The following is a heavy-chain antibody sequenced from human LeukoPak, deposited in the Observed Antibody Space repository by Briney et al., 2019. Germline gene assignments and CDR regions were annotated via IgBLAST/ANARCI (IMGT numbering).Heavy chain of an antibody. D-gene: IGHD2-15*01. Sequence: GGSLRLSCAASGFTFSSYAMSWVRQAPGKGLEWVSAISGSGGSTYYADSVKGRFTISRDNSENTLYLQMNSLRAEDTAVYYCAKATRGYCSGGSCYFDYWGQGTLVTVSS. V-gene: IGHV3-23*01. J-gene: IGHJ4*02. CDR2: ISGSGGST. CDR1: GFTFSSYA. CDR3: AKATRGYCSGGSCYFDY.